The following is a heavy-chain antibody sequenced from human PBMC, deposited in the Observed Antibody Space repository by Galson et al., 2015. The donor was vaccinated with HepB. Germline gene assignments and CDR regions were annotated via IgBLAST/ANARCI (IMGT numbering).Heavy chain of an antibody. CDR3: SLTNSGSRTFDI. CDR1: GFTFGDYA. Sequence: SLRLSCAASGFTFGDYAMSWFRQAPGKGLEWVGFIRSKAYGGTTEYAASVKGRFTISRDDSKSNAYLQMNSLKTEDTAVYYCSLTNSGSRTFDIWGQGTMVTVSS. CDR2: IRSKAYGGTT. D-gene: IGHD1-26*01. J-gene: IGHJ3*02. V-gene: IGHV3-49*03.